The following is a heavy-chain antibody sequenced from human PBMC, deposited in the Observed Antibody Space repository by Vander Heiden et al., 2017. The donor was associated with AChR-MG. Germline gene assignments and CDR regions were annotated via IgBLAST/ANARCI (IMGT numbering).Heavy chain of an antibody. CDR2: IYSGGST. Sequence: EVQLVESGGGLVQPGGSLRLSCAASGFTVSSNHISGVRPAPGKGLEWVSLIYSGGSTYYADSVKGRFTISRDNSKNTLYLQMNSLRAEDTAVYYCAIDKGTYYDSSGYFSWGQGTLVTVSS. V-gene: IGHV3-66*01. CDR3: AIDKGTYYDSSGYFS. CDR1: GFTVSSNH. D-gene: IGHD3-22*01. J-gene: IGHJ4*02.